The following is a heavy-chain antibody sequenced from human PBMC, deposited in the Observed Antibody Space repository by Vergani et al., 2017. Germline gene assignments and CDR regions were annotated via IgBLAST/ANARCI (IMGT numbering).Heavy chain of an antibody. D-gene: IGHD3-22*01. Sequence: QVQLEESGPGLVKPSETLSLTCTVSGDSVTSGGYSWSWIRQPAGKGLEWIGRIYIGGRTNYNPSLKSRVTVSVDTSKNQFSLKLSSVTAADTAVYYCARSPYYYDSSGASQAWGQGTLVTVSS. CDR2: IYIGGRT. CDR3: ARSPYYYDSSGASQA. J-gene: IGHJ5*02. V-gene: IGHV4-61*02. CDR1: GDSVTSGGYS.